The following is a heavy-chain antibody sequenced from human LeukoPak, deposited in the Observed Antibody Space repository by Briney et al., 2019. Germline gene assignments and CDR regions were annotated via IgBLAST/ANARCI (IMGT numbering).Heavy chain of an antibody. CDR1: GFTFSSYW. J-gene: IGHJ5*01. CDR2: IKQDGSEK. Sequence: RGSLRLSCAASGFTFSSYWMTWVRQAPGMGLEWVANIKQDGSEKYYVDSVKGRFTISRDNAKNSLYLQMNSLRAEDTAVYFCARGINWFDSWGQGTLVTVSS. V-gene: IGHV3-7*01. CDR3: ARGINWFDS.